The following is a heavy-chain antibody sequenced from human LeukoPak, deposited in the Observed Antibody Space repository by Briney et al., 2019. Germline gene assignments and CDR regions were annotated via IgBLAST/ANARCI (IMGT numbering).Heavy chain of an antibody. J-gene: IGHJ4*02. Sequence: SETLSLTCTVSGGSISSGSYYWSWIRQPAGKGLEWIGRIYTSGSTNYNPSLKSRVTISVDTPKNQFSLKLSSVTAADTAVYYCARMYYDSSGYYEFFDYWGQGTLVTVSS. CDR3: ARMYYDSSGYYEFFDY. V-gene: IGHV4-61*02. CDR1: GGSISSGSYY. CDR2: IYTSGST. D-gene: IGHD3-22*01.